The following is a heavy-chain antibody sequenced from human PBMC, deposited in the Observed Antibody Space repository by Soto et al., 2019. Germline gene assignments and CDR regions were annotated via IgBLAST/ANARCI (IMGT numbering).Heavy chain of an antibody. CDR3: ARDRVESGYPEYFQL. CDR1: GFTVSSNY. CDR2: IYSGGST. Sequence: EVQLVESGGGLIQPGGSLRLSCAASGFTVSSNYMSWVRQAPGKGLELVSVIYSGGSTYYADSVKGRFTISRDNCKHSLYLQMNSLRAEDTAVYYCARDRVESGYPEYFQLWGQGTLVTVSS. J-gene: IGHJ1*01. V-gene: IGHV3-53*01. D-gene: IGHD3-22*01.